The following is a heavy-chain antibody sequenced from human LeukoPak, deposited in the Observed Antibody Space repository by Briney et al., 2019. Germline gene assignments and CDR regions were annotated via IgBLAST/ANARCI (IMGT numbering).Heavy chain of an antibody. V-gene: IGHV3-23*01. CDR3: AKDSVARNGVYDAFDI. Sequence: GGSLRLSCVASGFTFSDYAMNWVRQAPGKGLEWVSHISGGGETTYFPDSVKGRFTMSRDNFRNTLYLQMNSLRVEDTAVYYCAKDSVARNGVYDAFDIWGQGTMVSVPS. D-gene: IGHD5-24*01. CDR1: GFTFSDYA. CDR2: ISGGGETT. J-gene: IGHJ3*02.